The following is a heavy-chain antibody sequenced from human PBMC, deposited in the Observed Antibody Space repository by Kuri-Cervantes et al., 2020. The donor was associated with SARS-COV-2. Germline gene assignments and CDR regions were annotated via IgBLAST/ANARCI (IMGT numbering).Heavy chain of an antibody. Sequence: GESLKISCGASGFTFSSYEMNWVRQAPGKGLEWVSYISSSGSTIYYADSVKGRFTISRDNAKNSLYLQMNSLRAEDTAVYYCAKGIAAAGTFVVDYWGQGTLVTVYS. J-gene: IGHJ4*02. CDR1: GFTFSSYE. CDR3: AKGIAAAGTFVVDY. D-gene: IGHD6-13*01. CDR2: ISSSGSTI. V-gene: IGHV3-48*03.